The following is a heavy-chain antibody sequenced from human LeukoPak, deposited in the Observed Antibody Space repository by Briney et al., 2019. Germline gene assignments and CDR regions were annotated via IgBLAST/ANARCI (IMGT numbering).Heavy chain of an antibody. CDR1: GFTFSSYA. Sequence: GGSLRLSCAASGFTFSSYAMSWVRQAPGKGLEWVSAISGGGGSTYYADSVKGRFTISRDNSKNTLYLQMNSLRAEDTAVYYCAKGIHYDFWSGPPDVWGQGTTVTVSS. J-gene: IGHJ6*02. V-gene: IGHV3-23*01. D-gene: IGHD3-3*01. CDR3: AKGIHYDFWSGPPDV. CDR2: ISGGGGST.